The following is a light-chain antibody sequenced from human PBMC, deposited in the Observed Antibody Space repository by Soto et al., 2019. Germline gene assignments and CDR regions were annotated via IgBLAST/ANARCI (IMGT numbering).Light chain of an antibody. J-gene: IGLJ2*01. CDR1: SMDVGGYNY. V-gene: IGLV2-8*01. CDR2: EVS. Sequence: QSALTQPPSASGSPGQSVTISCTRTSMDVGGYNYVSWYQQHPGKAPKLMIYEVSKRPSGVPDRFSGSKSGNTASLTVSGLQADDEADYYCSSYAGSNNLVFGGGTKLTVL. CDR3: SSYAGSNNLV.